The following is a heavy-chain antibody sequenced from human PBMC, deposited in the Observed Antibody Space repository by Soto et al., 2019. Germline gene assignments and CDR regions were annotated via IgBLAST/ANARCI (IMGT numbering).Heavy chain of an antibody. CDR2: IIPMYGAA. CDR1: GDTFNKFG. V-gene: IGHV1-69*01. J-gene: IGHJ3*01. Sequence: QVQLVQSGAEVKKPGSSVRVSCKASGDTFNKFGISWVRQAPGQGLEWMGGIIPMYGAANSAQKFRDRVSITADESTSTVYMYLSSLISEDTAVYFCARCMRALRTDDVFDLWGTGTVVTVSS. CDR3: ARCMRALRTDDVFDL.